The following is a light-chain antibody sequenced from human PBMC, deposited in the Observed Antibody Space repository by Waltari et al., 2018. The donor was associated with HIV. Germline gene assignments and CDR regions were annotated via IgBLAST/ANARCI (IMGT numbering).Light chain of an antibody. CDR1: QSVSSSH. CDR2: GTS. V-gene: IGKV3-20*01. CDR3: QQYGSSAPLT. J-gene: IGKJ4*01. Sequence: EIVLTQSPGALSLSPGERATLSCRASQSVSSSHLAWYQQRPGQAPRLLIYGTSSRATGIPDRFSGSGSGTDFTLTNSRLEPEDFAVYYCQQYGSSAPLTFGGGTKVEIK.